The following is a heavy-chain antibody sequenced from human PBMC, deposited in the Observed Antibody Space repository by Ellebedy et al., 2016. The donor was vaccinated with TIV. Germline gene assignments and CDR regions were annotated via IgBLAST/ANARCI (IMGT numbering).Heavy chain of an antibody. J-gene: IGHJ6*01. CDR1: GYTFTGYY. CDR3: ARDRTAAGTRDYYYGMDV. Sequence: ASVKVSXXASGYTFTGYYMHWVRQAPGQGLEWMGWINPNSGGTNYAQKFQGRVTMTRDTSISTAYMELSRLRSDDTAVYYCARDRTAAGTRDYYYGMDVWGQGTTVTVSS. CDR2: INPNSGGT. D-gene: IGHD6-13*01. V-gene: IGHV1-2*02.